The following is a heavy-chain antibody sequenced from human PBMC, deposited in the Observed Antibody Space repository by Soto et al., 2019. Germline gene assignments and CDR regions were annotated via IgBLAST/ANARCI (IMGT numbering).Heavy chain of an antibody. D-gene: IGHD5-12*01. Sequence: SETLSLTCAVYGGSFSGYYWSWVRQPPGKGLEWIGEINHSGSTNYNPSLKSRVTISVDTSKNQFSLKLSSVTAADTAVYYCAIGTVATIVDYWGQGTLVTVSS. J-gene: IGHJ4*02. CDR2: INHSGST. CDR3: AIGTVATIVDY. V-gene: IGHV4-34*01. CDR1: GGSFSGYY.